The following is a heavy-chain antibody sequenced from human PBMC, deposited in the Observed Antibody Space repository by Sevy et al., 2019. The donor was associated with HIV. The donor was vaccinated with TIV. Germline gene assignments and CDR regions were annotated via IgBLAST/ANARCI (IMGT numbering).Heavy chain of an antibody. V-gene: IGHV3-23*01. CDR1: EFTFSSYA. J-gene: IGHJ3*02. Sequence: GGSLRLSCAASEFTFSSYAMSWVRQAPGKGLEWVSAISGSGGSTYYADSVKGRFTISRDNSKNTLYLQMNSLRAEDTAVYYCAKDRSEIDAFDIWGQGTMVTVSS. CDR3: AKDRSEIDAFDI. CDR2: ISGSGGST.